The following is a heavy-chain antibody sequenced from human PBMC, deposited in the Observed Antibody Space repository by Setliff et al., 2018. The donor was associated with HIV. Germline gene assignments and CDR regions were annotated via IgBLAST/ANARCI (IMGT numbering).Heavy chain of an antibody. CDR1: GFTFSSAW. V-gene: IGHV3-30*14. J-gene: IGHJ6*02. CDR3: ARGRNRNYVVYGMDV. D-gene: IGHD1-7*01. CDR2: IASHGNWH. Sequence: PGGSLRLSCAASGFTFSSAWMGWVRQAPAKGLEWVAVIASHGNWHDYAASVKGRFTISRDNSKNMLYLQMDSLRAEDTAVYYCARGRNRNYVVYGMDVWGQGTTVTVSS.